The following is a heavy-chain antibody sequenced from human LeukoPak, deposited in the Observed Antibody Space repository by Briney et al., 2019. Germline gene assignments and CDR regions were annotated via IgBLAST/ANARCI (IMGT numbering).Heavy chain of an antibody. D-gene: IGHD3-3*01. CDR2: IIPILGIA. CDR1: GGTFSSYA. V-gene: IGHV1-69*04. Sequence: ASVKVSCKASGGTFSSYAISWVRQAPGQGLEWMGRIIPILGIANYAQKFQGRVTITADKSTSTAYMELSSLRSEDTAVYYCASGLTRYHDFWSGPRMDVWGQGTTVTVSS. CDR3: ASGLTRYHDFWSGPRMDV. J-gene: IGHJ6*02.